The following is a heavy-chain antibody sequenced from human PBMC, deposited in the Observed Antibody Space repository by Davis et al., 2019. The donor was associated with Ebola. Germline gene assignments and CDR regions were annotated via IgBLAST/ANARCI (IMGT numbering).Heavy chain of an antibody. CDR2: IGTAGDT. CDR1: GFTFSSYD. V-gene: IGHV3-13*01. CDR3: ARGVKIRLGELSPLDY. D-gene: IGHD3-16*02. Sequence: GGSLRLSCAASGFTFSSYDMHWVRQATGKGLEWVSAIGTAGDTYYPGSVKGRFTISRENAKNSLYLQMNSLRAEDTAVYYCARGVKIRLGELSPLDYWGQGTLVTVPS. J-gene: IGHJ4*02.